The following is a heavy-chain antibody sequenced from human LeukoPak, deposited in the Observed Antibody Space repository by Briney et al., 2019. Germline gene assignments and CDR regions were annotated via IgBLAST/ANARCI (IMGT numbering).Heavy chain of an antibody. D-gene: IGHD1-14*01. CDR1: GYTFTGYY. CDR2: INPNSGGT. J-gene: IGHJ3*02. Sequence: ASVKVSCKASGYTFTGYYMHWVRQAPGQGLEWMGRINPNSGGTNYAQKFQGRVTMTRDTSIRTAYIELSRLRSDDRAVHYCASFNEIGNRDAFDIWVQGAMVTVSS. V-gene: IGHV1-2*06. CDR3: ASFNEIGNRDAFDI.